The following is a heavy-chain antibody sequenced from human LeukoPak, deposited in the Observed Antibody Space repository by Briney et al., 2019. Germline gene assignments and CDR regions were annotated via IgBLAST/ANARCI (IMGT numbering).Heavy chain of an antibody. CDR3: APLGYYDFWSGSIH. CDR2: ISSSSSYI. CDR1: VFTFSSYS. V-gene: IGHV3-21*01. Sequence: PGGSLRLSCAASVFTFSSYSMNWVRQAPGKGLEWVSSISSSSSYIYYADSVKGRFTISRDNAKNSLYLQMNSLRAEDTAVYYCAPLGYYDFWSGSIHWGQGTLVTVSS. D-gene: IGHD3-3*01. J-gene: IGHJ4*02.